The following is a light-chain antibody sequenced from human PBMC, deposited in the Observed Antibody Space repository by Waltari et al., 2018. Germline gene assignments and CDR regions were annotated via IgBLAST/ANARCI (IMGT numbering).Light chain of an antibody. CDR3: SSYGGSNNLV. V-gene: IGLV2-8*01. CDR1: SSDVGGYNY. Sequence: QSALTQPPSASGSPGQSVTPPCTGTSSDVGGYNYVSWYQQHPGKAPKVMIYEVSKRPSGVPDRFSGSKSGNTASLTVSGVQAEDEADYYCSSYGGSNNLVFGGGTKLTVL. CDR2: EVS. J-gene: IGLJ3*02.